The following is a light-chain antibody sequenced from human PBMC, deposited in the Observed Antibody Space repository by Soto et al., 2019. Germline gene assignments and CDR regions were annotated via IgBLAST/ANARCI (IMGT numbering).Light chain of an antibody. J-gene: IGKJ4*01. Sequence: DIQMTQSPSTLSASVGDRVTITCRASQSISSWLAWYQQKPGKAPKLLIYKASGLESGVPSRFSGSGSRTDFTLTISSLQPDDFATYYCQQYDSYSPLTFGGGTKVDIK. V-gene: IGKV1-5*03. CDR3: QQYDSYSPLT. CDR1: QSISSW. CDR2: KAS.